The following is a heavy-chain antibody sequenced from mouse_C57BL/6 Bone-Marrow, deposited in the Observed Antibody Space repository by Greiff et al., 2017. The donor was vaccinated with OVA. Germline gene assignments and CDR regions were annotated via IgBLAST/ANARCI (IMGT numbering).Heavy chain of an antibody. CDR1: GFTFSSYG. D-gene: IGHD1-1*01. V-gene: IGHV5-6*01. CDR3: AREAVVAPDY. Sequence: EVKLVESGGDLVKPGGSLKLSCAASGFTFSSYGMSWVRQTPDKRLEWVATISSGGSYTYYPDSVKGRFTISRDNAKNTLYLQMSSLKSEDTAMYYCAREAVVAPDYWGQGTTLTVSS. CDR2: ISSGGSYT. J-gene: IGHJ2*01.